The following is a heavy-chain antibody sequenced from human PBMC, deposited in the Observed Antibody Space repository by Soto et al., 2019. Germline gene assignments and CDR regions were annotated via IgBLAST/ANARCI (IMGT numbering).Heavy chain of an antibody. CDR3: ARAGQWLVHYYYGMDV. J-gene: IGHJ6*02. CDR1: GGSFSGYY. Sequence: SQTLSLTCAVYGGSFSGYYWSWICQPPGKGLEWIREINHSGSTNYNPSLKSRVTISVDTAKNQFSLKLSSVTAADTAVYYCARAGQWLVHYYYGMDVWGQGTTVTVSS. CDR2: INHSGST. V-gene: IGHV4-34*01. D-gene: IGHD6-19*01.